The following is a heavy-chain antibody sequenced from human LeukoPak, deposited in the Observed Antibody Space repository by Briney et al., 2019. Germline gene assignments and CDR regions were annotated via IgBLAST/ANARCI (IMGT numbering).Heavy chain of an antibody. V-gene: IGHV4-59*01. CDR3: ARVVRTTVTTWGGDGNYYFDY. CDR2: IYYSGST. J-gene: IGHJ4*02. CDR1: GGSISSYY. D-gene: IGHD4-17*01. Sequence: SETLSLTCTVSGGSISSYYWSWIRQPPGKGLEWIGYIYYSGSTNYNPSLKSRVTISVDTSKNQFSLKLSSVTAADTAVYYCARVVRTTVTTWGGDGNYYFDYWGQGTLVTVSP.